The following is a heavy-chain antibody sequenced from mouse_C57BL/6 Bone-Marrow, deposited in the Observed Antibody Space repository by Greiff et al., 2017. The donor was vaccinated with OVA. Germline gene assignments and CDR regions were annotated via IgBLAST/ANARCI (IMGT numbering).Heavy chain of an antibody. CDR1: RFTFSSYA. Sequence: EVQLVESGGGLVKPGGSLKLSCAASRFTFSSYAMSWVRQTPEKRLEWVATISDGGSYTYYPDNVKGRFTISRDNAKNNLYLQMSHLKSEDTAMYYCARERRYYAMDYWGQGTSVTVSS. CDR2: ISDGGSYT. CDR3: ARERRYYAMDY. V-gene: IGHV5-4*01. J-gene: IGHJ4*01.